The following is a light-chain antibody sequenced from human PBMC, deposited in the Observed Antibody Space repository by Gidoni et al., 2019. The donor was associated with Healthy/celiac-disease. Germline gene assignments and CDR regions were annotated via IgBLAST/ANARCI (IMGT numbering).Light chain of an antibody. Sequence: VLTQSPGTLSLSPGERATLSCRASQSVSSSYLAWYQQKPGQAPRLLIYGASSRATGIPDRFSGSGSGTDFTLTISRLEPEDFAVYYCQQYGSSPALTFGGGTKVEIK. CDR1: QSVSSSY. J-gene: IGKJ4*01. CDR3: QQYGSSPALT. V-gene: IGKV3-20*01. CDR2: GAS.